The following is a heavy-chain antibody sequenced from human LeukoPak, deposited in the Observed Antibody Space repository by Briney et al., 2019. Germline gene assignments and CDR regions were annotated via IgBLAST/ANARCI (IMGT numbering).Heavy chain of an antibody. J-gene: IGHJ6*02. D-gene: IGHD4-11*01. Sequence: SETLSLTCTVSGDSISSYYWSWIRQPPGKGLVWIGYIYNSETTNYNPSLESRVTISEDTSKNQFSLMLTSVTAADTAVYYCARVVYSHYWPEGMDVWGQGTTVTVSS. CDR2: IYNSETT. CDR3: ARVVYSHYWPEGMDV. V-gene: IGHV4-59*01. CDR1: GDSISSYY.